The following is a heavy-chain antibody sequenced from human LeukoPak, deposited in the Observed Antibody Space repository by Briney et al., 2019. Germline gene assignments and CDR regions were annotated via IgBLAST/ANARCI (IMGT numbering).Heavy chain of an antibody. CDR1: GFTFSSYA. CDR3: ARAGGQFYYGSGTTGGYFDY. D-gene: IGHD3-10*01. Sequence: PGGSLRLSCAASGFTFSSYAMSWVRQAPGKGLEWVSDVYSGGATYYADSVKGRFTIYRDISNNIVYLQMNSLKVEDTAFYYCARAGGQFYYGSGTTGGYFDYWGQGTLATVSS. CDR2: VYSGGAT. J-gene: IGHJ4*02. V-gene: IGHV3-23*03.